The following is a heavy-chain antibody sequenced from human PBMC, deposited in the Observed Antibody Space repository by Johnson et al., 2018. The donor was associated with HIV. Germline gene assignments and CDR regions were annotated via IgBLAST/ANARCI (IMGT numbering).Heavy chain of an antibody. Sequence: EVQLVESGGGLVKPGGSLRLSCAASGFTFSNAWMSWVRQAPGKGLEWVGRIKSKTDGGTTDYAAPAKGRFTIPRDDSKNTLYLQMNSLKTEDTAVYYCTTDGHVDIVATIGDAFDIWGQGTMVTVSS. J-gene: IGHJ3*02. CDR2: IKSKTDGGTT. CDR3: TTDGHVDIVATIGDAFDI. CDR1: GFTFSNAW. D-gene: IGHD5-12*01. V-gene: IGHV3-15*01.